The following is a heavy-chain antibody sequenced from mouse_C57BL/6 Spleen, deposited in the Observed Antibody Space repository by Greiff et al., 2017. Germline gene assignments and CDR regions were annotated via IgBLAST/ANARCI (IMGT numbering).Heavy chain of an antibody. CDR2: IDPSDSDT. D-gene: IGHD1-1*01. CDR1: GYTFTSYW. J-gene: IGHJ2*01. Sequence: QVQLQQPGAELVRPGSSVKLSCKASGYTFTSYWMHWVKQRPIQGLEWIGNIDPSDSDTHYNQKFKDKATLTVDKSSSTAYMQLSSLTSEDSAVYVCARGGYYGSSSDYFAYWGQGTTLTVSS. CDR3: ARGGYYGSSSDYFAY. V-gene: IGHV1-52*01.